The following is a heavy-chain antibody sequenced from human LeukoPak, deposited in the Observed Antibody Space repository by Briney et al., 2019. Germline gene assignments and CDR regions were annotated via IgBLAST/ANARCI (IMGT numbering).Heavy chain of an antibody. CDR1: GFTFSSYS. J-gene: IGHJ4*02. V-gene: IGHV3-23*01. D-gene: IGHD3-3*01. Sequence: GGSLRLSCAASGFTFSSYSMNWVRQAPGKGLEWVSSINDSGGSTYYADSVKGRFTISRDNSKNTLYLQMNSLRAEDTAVYYCAKREYNFWSGYFFWGQGTLVTVSS. CDR2: INDSGGST. CDR3: AKREYNFWSGYFF.